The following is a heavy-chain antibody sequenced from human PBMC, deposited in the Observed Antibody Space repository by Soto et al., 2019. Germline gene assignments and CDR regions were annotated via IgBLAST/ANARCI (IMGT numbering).Heavy chain of an antibody. CDR2: IYPGDSDT. Sequence: PGESLKISCNGSGYTFTNYWIGWVLQMPGKGLEWMGIIYPGDSDTKYNPSFQGKVTISADKSITTTYLQWSSLKASDTAIYYCAASIFYYGMDVWGQGTTVTVSS. J-gene: IGHJ6*02. CDR1: GYTFTNYW. V-gene: IGHV5-51*01. CDR3: AASIFYYGMDV.